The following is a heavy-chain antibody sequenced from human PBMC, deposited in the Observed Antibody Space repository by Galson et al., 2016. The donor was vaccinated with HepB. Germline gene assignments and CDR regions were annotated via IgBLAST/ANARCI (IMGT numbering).Heavy chain of an antibody. J-gene: IGHJ4*02. D-gene: IGHD4-17*01. CDR2: ISDSEST. CDR3: ARSGDYGDHGTDFDY. Sequence: SETLSLTCTVSGGSVSSASHYWSWVRQPTGKGLEWIGYISDSESTNYNPSLKGRVTISLDRSKNQFSLRLNSVIAADTAMYYCARSGDYGDHGTDFDYWGQGTLVKVSS. CDR1: GGSVSSASHY. V-gene: IGHV4-61*01.